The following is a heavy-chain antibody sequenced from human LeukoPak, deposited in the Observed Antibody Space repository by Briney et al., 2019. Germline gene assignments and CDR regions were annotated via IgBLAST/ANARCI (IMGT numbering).Heavy chain of an antibody. CDR2: VGTAGDT. D-gene: IGHD3-10*01. J-gene: IGHJ4*02. CDR1: GFTFSSYG. Sequence: PGGSLRLSCAASGFTFSSYGVHWVRQATGKGLEWVSVVGTAGDTYYPGSVKGRFTISRENAKKSLYLQMNSLRAGDTAVYYCAMYGSGRIYWGQGTLVTVSS. V-gene: IGHV3-13*01. CDR3: AMYGSGRIY.